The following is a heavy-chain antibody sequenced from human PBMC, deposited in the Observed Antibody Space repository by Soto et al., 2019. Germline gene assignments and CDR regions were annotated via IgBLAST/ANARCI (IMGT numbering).Heavy chain of an antibody. J-gene: IGHJ3*01. D-gene: IGHD2-21*02. Sequence: EVRLVESEGGLVQPGESLSLSCAASGFTFSYYWMHWVRQAPGQGLLWVSRIHSDGSSTTYADSVKGRFTISRDNAKNTVSLQMNSLRVEDTGVYFCARGDRGAFDLWGQGTMVTVSS. CDR2: IHSDGSST. V-gene: IGHV3-74*01. CDR1: GFTFSYYW. CDR3: ARGDRGAFDL.